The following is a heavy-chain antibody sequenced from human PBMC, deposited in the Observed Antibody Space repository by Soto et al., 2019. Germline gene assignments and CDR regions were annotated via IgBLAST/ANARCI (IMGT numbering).Heavy chain of an antibody. J-gene: IGHJ4*02. D-gene: IGHD3-3*01. CDR1: GGSISSGGYY. V-gene: IGHV4-31*03. Sequence: SETLSLTCTVSGGSISSGGYYWSWIRQHPGKGLEWIGYIYYSGSTYYNPSLKSRVTISVDTSKNQFSLKLSSVTAADTAVYYCARGDPLYYDFWSGYYQGPNYFDYWGQGTLVTVSS. CDR2: IYYSGST. CDR3: ARGDPLYYDFWSGYYQGPNYFDY.